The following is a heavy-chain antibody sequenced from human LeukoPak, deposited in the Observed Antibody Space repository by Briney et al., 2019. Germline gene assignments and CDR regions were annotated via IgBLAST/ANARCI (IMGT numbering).Heavy chain of an antibody. CDR3: ARDLVRGSSGYFPPGY. CDR2: ISAYNGNT. CDR1: GYTFTSYG. D-gene: IGHD3-22*01. Sequence: GASVKVSCKASGYTFTSYGISWVRQAPGQGLGWMGWISAYNGNTNYAQKLQGRVTMTTDTSTSTAYMELRSLRSDDTAVYYCARDLVRGSSGYFPPGYWGQGTLVTVSS. V-gene: IGHV1-18*01. J-gene: IGHJ4*02.